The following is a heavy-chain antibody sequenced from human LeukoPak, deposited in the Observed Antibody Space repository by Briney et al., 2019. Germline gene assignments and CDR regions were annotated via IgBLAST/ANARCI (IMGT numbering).Heavy chain of an antibody. CDR1: GFTFSSYA. CDR2: ISYDGSNK. CDR3: PSSSWYKDAFDI. V-gene: IGHV3-30-3*01. J-gene: IGHJ3*02. Sequence: GGSLRLSCAASGFTFSSYAMHWVRQAPGKGLEWVAVISYDGSNKYYADSVKGRFTISRDNSKNTLYLQMNSLRAEDTAVYYCPSSSWYKDAFDIWGQGTMVTVSS. D-gene: IGHD6-13*01.